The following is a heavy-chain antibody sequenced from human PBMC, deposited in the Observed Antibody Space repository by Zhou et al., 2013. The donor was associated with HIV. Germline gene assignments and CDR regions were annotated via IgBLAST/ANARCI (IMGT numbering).Heavy chain of an antibody. Sequence: LLQSATEVNRPGASVTISCQTSGYTFTKNYIHWVRQTPGQGLEWLGVLNPSDGTTTITQTFDGRLTMTRDISTMVAAMELRNLMLNDTAIYFCRQRQSKGFLERVLGLRGARGSLVIVLL. CDR3: RQRQSKGFLERVLGLR. D-gene: IGHD3-3*01. CDR2: LNPSDGTT. J-gene: IGHJ1*01. V-gene: IGHV1-46*01. CDR1: GYTFTKNY.